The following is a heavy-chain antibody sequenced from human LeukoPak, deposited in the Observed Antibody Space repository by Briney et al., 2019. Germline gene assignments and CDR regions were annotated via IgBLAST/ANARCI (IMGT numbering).Heavy chain of an antibody. D-gene: IGHD6-19*01. V-gene: IGHV1-8*01. J-gene: IGHJ6*02. Sequence: ASVKVSCKASGYTFTSYDINWVRQATGQGLEWMGWMNPNSGNTGYAQKFQGRVTMSRNTSISTAYMELSSLRAEDTAVYYCAKDLGLYSSVWFGGDNYYYYGMDVWGQGTTVTVSS. CDR2: MNPNSGNT. CDR3: AKDLGLYSSVWFGGDNYYYYGMDV. CDR1: GYTFTSYD.